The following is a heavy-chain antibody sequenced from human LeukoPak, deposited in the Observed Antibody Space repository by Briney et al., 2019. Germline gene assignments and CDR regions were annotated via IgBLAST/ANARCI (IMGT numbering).Heavy chain of an antibody. CDR2: ISYDGSNK. CDR1: GFTFGSYA. J-gene: IGHJ4*02. V-gene: IGHV3-30-3*01. Sequence: PGRSLRLSCAASGFTFGSYAMHWVRQAPGKGLEWVAVISYDGSNKYYADSVKGRFTISRDNSKNTLYLQMNSLRAEDTAVYYCARAKSTKYYFDYWGQGTLVTVSS. CDR3: ARAKSTKYYFDY.